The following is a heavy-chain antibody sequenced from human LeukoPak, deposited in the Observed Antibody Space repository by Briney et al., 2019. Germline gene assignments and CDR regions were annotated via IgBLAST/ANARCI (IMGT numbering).Heavy chain of an antibody. Sequence: TRGSLRLSCAASGFTFSSYSMNWVRQAPGKGLEWVSSIGTSSTYIYYSDSLKGRFTISRDNAKNSLSLQMNSLRAEDTAVYYCARHRTASDYWGQGTLVTVSS. V-gene: IGHV3-21*01. J-gene: IGHJ4*02. CDR1: GFTFSSYS. CDR3: ARHRTASDY. D-gene: IGHD3-16*02. CDR2: IGTSSTYI.